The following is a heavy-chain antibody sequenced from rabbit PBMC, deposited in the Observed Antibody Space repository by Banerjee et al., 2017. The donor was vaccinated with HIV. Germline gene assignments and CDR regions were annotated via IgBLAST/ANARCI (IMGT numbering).Heavy chain of an antibody. D-gene: IGHD2-1*01. J-gene: IGHJ4*01. Sequence: QEQLKETGGGLVQPGGSLTLSCKASGFDFSSYGIGWVRQAPGKGLEWIAYIYPDYGGTDYASWVNGRFTISLDNAQNTVFLQMTSLTAADTATYFCARWDDDYYFNLWGPGTLVTVS. CDR2: IYPDYGGT. V-gene: IGHV1S47*01. CDR1: GFDFSSYG. CDR3: ARWDDDYYFNL.